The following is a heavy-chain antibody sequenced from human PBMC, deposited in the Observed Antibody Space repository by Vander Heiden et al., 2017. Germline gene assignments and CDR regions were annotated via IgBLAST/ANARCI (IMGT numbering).Heavy chain of an antibody. CDR2: IYSGGST. CDR1: GFTVSSHY. CDR3: ARDRSVGQLSGFDP. D-gene: IGHD6-13*01. J-gene: IGHJ5*02. V-gene: IGHV3-53*01. Sequence: EVQLVESGGGLIQPGGSLRLSCAASGFTVSSHYMSWVRQAPGKGLEWVSVIYSGGSTYYADSVKGRFTISRDNSKNTLYLQMNSLRAEDTAVYYCARDRSVGQLSGFDPWGQGTLVTVSS.